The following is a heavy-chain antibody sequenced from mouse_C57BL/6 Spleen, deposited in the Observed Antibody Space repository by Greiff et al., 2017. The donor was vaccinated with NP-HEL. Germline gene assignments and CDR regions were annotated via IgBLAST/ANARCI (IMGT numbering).Heavy chain of an antibody. Sequence: QVQLQQSGPGLVAPSQSLSITCTVSGFSLTSYAISWVRQPPGKGLEWLGVIWTGGGTNYNSALKSRLSISKDNSKSQVFLKMNSLQTDDTARYYRTKAPITTVSYYFDYWGQGTTLTVSS. CDR2: IWTGGGT. J-gene: IGHJ2*01. CDR3: TKAPITTVSYYFDY. D-gene: IGHD1-1*01. CDR1: GFSLTSYA. V-gene: IGHV2-9-1*01.